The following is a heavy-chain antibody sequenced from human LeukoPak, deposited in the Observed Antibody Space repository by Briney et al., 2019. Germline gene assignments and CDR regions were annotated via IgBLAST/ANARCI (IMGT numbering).Heavy chain of an antibody. Sequence: GGSLRLSCAASGFTFSTYAMSWARQAPGKGLEWVSAISGDGGGTEYADAVKGRFTISRDNSKNTMYLQMDSLRAEDTAVYYCAPCSTTCYSNYFDPWGQGTLVTVSS. V-gene: IGHV3-23*01. CDR1: GFTFSTYA. CDR3: APCSTTCYSNYFDP. J-gene: IGHJ5*02. D-gene: IGHD2-2*01. CDR2: ISGDGGGT.